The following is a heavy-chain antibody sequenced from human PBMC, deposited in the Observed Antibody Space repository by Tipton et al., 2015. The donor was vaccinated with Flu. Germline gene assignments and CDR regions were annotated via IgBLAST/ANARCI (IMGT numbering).Heavy chain of an antibody. CDR1: GDSINSDYY. D-gene: IGHD3-16*02. CDR2: VSRPGST. CDR3: AGWTDYLWGNYRTFAY. V-gene: IGHV4-38-2*02. Sequence: TLSLTCTVSGDSINSDYYWGWIRQFPGKGLEWIGTVSRPGSTVYNPSLKSRVTISVDTSKNQFSLKLSSVTAEDTAVYYCAGWTDYLWGNYRTFAYWGQGTLVTVAP. J-gene: IGHJ4*02.